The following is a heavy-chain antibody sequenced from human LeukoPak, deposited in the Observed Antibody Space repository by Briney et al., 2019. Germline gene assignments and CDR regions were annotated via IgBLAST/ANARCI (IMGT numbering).Heavy chain of an antibody. D-gene: IGHD3-22*01. CDR1: GYTFTSYG. J-gene: IGHJ4*02. CDR3: ARMYYYDSSGYSPHFDY. V-gene: IGHV1-18*01. CDR2: ISAYNGNT. Sequence: ASVKVSCKASGYTFTSYGISWVRQAPGQGLEWMGWISAYNGNTNYAQKLQGRVTMTTDTSTSTAYMELRSLRSDDTAVYYCARMYYYDSSGYSPHFDYWGQGTLVTVSS.